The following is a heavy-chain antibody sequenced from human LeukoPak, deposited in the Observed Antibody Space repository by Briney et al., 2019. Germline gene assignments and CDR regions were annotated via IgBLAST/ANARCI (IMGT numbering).Heavy chain of an antibody. J-gene: IGHJ5*02. CDR1: GGSISSYY. CDR2: IYYSGSI. Sequence: PSETLSLTCTVSGGSISSYYWSWIRQPPGKGLEWIGYIYYSGSINYNPSLKSRVTISVDTSKNQFSLKLSSVTAADTAVYYCARVGYGDYSNWFDPWGQGTLVTVSS. V-gene: IGHV4-59*01. D-gene: IGHD4-17*01. CDR3: ARVGYGDYSNWFDP.